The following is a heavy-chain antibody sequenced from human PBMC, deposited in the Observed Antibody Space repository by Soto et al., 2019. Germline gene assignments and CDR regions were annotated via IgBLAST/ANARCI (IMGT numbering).Heavy chain of an antibody. J-gene: IGHJ4*02. CDR1: GYTFTSYD. CDR2: MNPNSGNT. V-gene: IGHV1-8*01. CDR3: ARESAAAGFDY. D-gene: IGHD6-13*01. Sequence: ASVKVSCKASGYTFTSYDINWVRQATGQGLEWMGWMNPNSGNTGYAQEFQGRVTMTRNTSISTAYMDLSSLRSDDTAVYYCARESAAAGFDYCGQLTLVPVSS.